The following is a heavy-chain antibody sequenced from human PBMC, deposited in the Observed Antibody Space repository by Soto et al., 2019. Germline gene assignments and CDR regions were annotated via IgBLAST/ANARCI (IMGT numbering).Heavy chain of an antibody. Sequence: PGGSLRLSCAASGFTFSNAWMNWVRQAPGKGLEWVGRIKSKTDGGTTDYAAPVKGRFTISRDDSKNTLYLQMNSLKTEDTAVYYCTTAQPSPHGSGSYRYYYYGMDVWGQGTTVTVSS. CDR2: IKSKTDGGTT. V-gene: IGHV3-15*07. CDR3: TTAQPSPHGSGSYRYYYYGMDV. CDR1: GFTFSNAW. D-gene: IGHD3-10*01. J-gene: IGHJ6*02.